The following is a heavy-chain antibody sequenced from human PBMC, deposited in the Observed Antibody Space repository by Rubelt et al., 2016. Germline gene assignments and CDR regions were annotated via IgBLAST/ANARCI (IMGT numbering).Heavy chain of an antibody. V-gene: IGHV4-4*02. CDR3: AGQVGGADAPAGAFVV. Sequence: QVQLQESGPGLVKTSGTVSLTCAVSGGSISSGNWWSWVRQPPGKGLEWIGEIDHSGSTNYNPSLKSRVTISVDTSKNQYSLKRGPVTAADTAVYYCAGQVGGADAPAGAFVVWGQGTMVTVSS. CDR2: IDHSGST. CDR1: GGSISSGNW. J-gene: IGHJ3*01. D-gene: IGHD6-19*01.